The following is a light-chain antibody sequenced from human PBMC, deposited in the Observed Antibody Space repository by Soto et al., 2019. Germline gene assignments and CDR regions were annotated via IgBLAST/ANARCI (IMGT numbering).Light chain of an antibody. CDR1: QTIRSD. J-gene: IGKJ3*01. Sequence: PGERATLSCRASQTIRSDLAWYQQKPGQAPRLLISDASTRATGIPARFNGSGSGTEFTLAISSLQSEDVAVYYCQQYYSTPITFGPGTKVDIK. V-gene: IGKV3-15*01. CDR3: QQYYSTPIT. CDR2: DAS.